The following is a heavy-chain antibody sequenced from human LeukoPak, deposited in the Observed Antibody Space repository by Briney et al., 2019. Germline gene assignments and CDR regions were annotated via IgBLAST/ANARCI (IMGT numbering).Heavy chain of an antibody. J-gene: IGHJ4*02. CDR3: ASNAAFAEYQSHLTHFDY. Sequence: SETLSLTCTVSGGSISSYYWSWIRQPPGKRLEWIGYIYHSGSTNYNSSLKSRVTISVDTSKNQFSLKLSSVTAADTAVYYCASNAAFAEYQSHLTHFDYWGQGTLVTVSS. CDR1: GGSISSYY. CDR2: IYHSGST. V-gene: IGHV4-59*08. D-gene: IGHD2-2*01.